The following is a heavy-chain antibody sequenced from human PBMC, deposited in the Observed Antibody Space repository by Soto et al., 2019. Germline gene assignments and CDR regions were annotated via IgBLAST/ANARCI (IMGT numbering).Heavy chain of an antibody. CDR3: AKEHDYSQYYFDY. J-gene: IGHJ4*02. D-gene: IGHD4-17*01. Sequence: QVQLVESGGGVVQPGRSLRLSCAASGFTFSSYGMHWVRQAPGKGLEWVAVISYDGSNKYYADSVKGRFTISRDNSKNTLYLQMNSLRAEDTAVYYCAKEHDYSQYYFDYWGQGTLVTVSS. V-gene: IGHV3-30*18. CDR1: GFTFSSYG. CDR2: ISYDGSNK.